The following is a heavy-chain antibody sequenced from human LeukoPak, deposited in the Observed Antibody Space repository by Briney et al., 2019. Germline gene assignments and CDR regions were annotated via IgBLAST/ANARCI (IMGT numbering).Heavy chain of an antibody. CDR3: ARGSELGGYYGY. CDR2: ISAYNGNT. J-gene: IGHJ4*02. D-gene: IGHD3-22*01. V-gene: IGHV1-18*01. CDR1: GYTFTSCG. Sequence: ASVKVSCKASGYTFTSCGISWVRQAPGQGLEWMGWISAYNGNTNYAQKLQGRVTMTTDTSTSTAYMELRSLRSGDTAVYYCARGSELGGYYGYWGQGTLVTVSS.